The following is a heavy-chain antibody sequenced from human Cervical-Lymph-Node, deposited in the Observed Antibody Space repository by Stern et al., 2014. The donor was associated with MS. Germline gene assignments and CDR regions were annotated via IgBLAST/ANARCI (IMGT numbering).Heavy chain of an antibody. Sequence: EVQLVESGGGLVKPGGSLRLSCTASGFTFTGFNMNWVRHAPRRGLEWVASISSGSSYIFFADSVKGRFTISRDNTKDSLYLQMNSLRPEDSAIYYCARDRPGGHRSPSNAFDLWGRGTVVTVSS. J-gene: IGHJ3*01. D-gene: IGHD4-23*01. CDR3: ARDRPGGHRSPSNAFDL. CDR1: GFTFTGFN. CDR2: ISSGSSYI. V-gene: IGHV3-21*04.